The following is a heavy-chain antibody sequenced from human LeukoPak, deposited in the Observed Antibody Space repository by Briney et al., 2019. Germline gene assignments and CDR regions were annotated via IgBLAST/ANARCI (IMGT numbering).Heavy chain of an antibody. V-gene: IGHV3-21*01. CDR2: ISNSGSDI. D-gene: IGHD5-24*01. Sequence: PSETLSLTCTVSGGSISSSYWSWIRQPPGKGLEWVSSISNSGSDIYYRDSVKGRFTISRDNAKNSLDLHLNSLRAEDTAVYYCAREDGYSDSSEFDYWGQGTLVLVSS. CDR3: AREDGYSDSSEFDY. J-gene: IGHJ4*02. CDR1: GGSISSSY.